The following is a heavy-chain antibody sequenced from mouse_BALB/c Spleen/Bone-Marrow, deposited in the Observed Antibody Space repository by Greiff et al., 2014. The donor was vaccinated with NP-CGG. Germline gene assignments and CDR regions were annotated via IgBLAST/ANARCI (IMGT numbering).Heavy chain of an antibody. D-gene: IGHD2-1*01. CDR3: ARGHYVSYYLDY. J-gene: IGHJ2*01. CDR2: ISTNYDAT. CDR1: GYTFTDYN. Sequence: EVKLQESGAELVKPGASVKISCRASGYTFTDYNMDWVKQSHGKSLEWIGDISTNYDATTYNQKFKGKATLTVDKSSSTVYMEPRSLSAEDTSVNYCARGHYVSYYLDYWGQGTTLTVSS. V-gene: IGHV1-18*01.